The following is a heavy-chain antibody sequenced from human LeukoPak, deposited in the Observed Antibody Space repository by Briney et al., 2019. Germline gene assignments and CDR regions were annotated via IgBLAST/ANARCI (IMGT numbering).Heavy chain of an antibody. J-gene: IGHJ3*02. V-gene: IGHV3-53*01. D-gene: IGHD3-16*01. Sequence: GGSLRLSCAASGFTVSSNYMSWVRPAPGKGLEWVSVIYSGGSTYYADSVKGRFTISRDNSKNTLYLQMNSLRAEDTAVYYCARDRGLGAFDIWGQGTMVTVSS. CDR3: ARDRGLGAFDI. CDR2: IYSGGST. CDR1: GFTVSSNY.